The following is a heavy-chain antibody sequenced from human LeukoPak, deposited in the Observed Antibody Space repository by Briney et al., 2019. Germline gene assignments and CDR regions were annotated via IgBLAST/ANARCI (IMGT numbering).Heavy chain of an antibody. CDR1: VFTVSSNY. V-gene: IGHV3-53*01. J-gene: IGHJ4*02. D-gene: IGHD2-2*02. CDR2: IYSGGNT. Sequence: PGGSLRLSCAASVFTVSSNYMSWVRQAPGKGLEWVSVIYSGGNTYHADSVKGRFTISRDNSKNTLYLQMNSLRAEDTAVYYCARGIPIDYWGQGTLVTVSS. CDR3: ARGIPIDY.